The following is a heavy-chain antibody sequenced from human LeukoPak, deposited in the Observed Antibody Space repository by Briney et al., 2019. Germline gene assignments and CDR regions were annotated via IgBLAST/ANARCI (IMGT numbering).Heavy chain of an antibody. V-gene: IGHV3-15*01. Sequence: GGSLRLSCATSGFIFNKAWMNWVRQAPGKGPEWVGRIKSNNDGGTTDYASPVEGRFIISRDDSKNTIYLQMNRLIIDDTAIYYCTPVMVEDRGFWGQGTLVTVSS. D-gene: IGHD2-21*01. CDR1: GFIFNKAW. CDR3: TPVMVEDRGF. CDR2: IKSNNDGGTT. J-gene: IGHJ4*02.